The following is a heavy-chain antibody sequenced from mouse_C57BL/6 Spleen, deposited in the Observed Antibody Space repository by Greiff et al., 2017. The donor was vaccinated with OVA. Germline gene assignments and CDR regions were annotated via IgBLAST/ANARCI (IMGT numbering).Heavy chain of an antibody. CDR1: GFTFSSYA. Sequence: EVQLVESGGGLVKPGGSLKLSCAASGFTFSSYAMSWVRQTPEKRLEWVATISDGGSYTYYPDNVKGRFTISRDNDKNNLYLQMSHLKSEDTAMYYCARGADYGAYWGQGTLVTVSA. V-gene: IGHV5-4*01. D-gene: IGHD2-4*01. CDR2: ISDGGSYT. CDR3: ARGADYGAY. J-gene: IGHJ3*01.